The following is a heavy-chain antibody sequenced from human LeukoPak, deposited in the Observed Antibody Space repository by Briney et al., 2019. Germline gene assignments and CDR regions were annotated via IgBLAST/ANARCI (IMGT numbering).Heavy chain of an antibody. J-gene: IGHJ4*02. Sequence: ASVKVSCKASGYTFTSYDINWVRQATGQGLEWMGWMNPNSGNTGYAQKFQGRVTMTRNTSISTAYMELSSLRSEDTAVYYCARVPRGYSYGYMYYFDYWGQGTLVTVSS. CDR3: ARVPRGYSYGYMYYFDY. D-gene: IGHD5-18*01. CDR1: GYTFTSYD. CDR2: MNPNSGNT. V-gene: IGHV1-8*01.